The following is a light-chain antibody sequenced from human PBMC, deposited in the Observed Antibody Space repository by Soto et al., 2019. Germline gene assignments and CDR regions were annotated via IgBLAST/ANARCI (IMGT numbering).Light chain of an antibody. CDR3: SSYTSSSTL. CDR1: GSDVGGYNY. Sequence: QSALTQPASVSGSPGQSITISCTGTGSDVGGYNYVSWYQQHPGKAPKLMIYDVSNRPSGVSNRFSGSKSGNTASLTISGLQVEDEADYYCSSYTSSSTLFGGGTKLTVL. CDR2: DVS. V-gene: IGLV2-14*01. J-gene: IGLJ2*01.